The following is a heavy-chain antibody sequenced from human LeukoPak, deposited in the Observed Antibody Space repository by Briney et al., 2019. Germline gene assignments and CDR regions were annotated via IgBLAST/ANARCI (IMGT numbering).Heavy chain of an antibody. Sequence: GGSLRLSCAASGFTFSSYAMSWVRQAPGKGLEWVSAIRGSGGTTYYADSVKGRFTISRDNSKHTLYLKMNTLRAEDSAVYYCAKDRMDVWGQGTTVTVSS. V-gene: IGHV3-23*01. CDR1: GFTFSSYA. J-gene: IGHJ6*02. CDR3: AKDRMDV. CDR2: IRGSGGTT.